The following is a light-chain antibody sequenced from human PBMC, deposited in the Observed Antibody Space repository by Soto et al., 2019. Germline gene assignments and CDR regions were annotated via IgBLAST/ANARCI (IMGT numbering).Light chain of an antibody. V-gene: IGLV8-61*01. J-gene: IGLJ3*02. CDR2: STN. CDR3: ALYLGSGNTV. CDR1: SGSVSILSY. Sequence: QTVVTQEQSFSVSPGGTVTLTCGLTSGSVSILSYPSWYQQTPGQAPRTLIYSTNTRSSGVPDRFSGSILGTKAALTIAGAQAEDDSHYYCALYLGSGNTVFGGGTKLTVL.